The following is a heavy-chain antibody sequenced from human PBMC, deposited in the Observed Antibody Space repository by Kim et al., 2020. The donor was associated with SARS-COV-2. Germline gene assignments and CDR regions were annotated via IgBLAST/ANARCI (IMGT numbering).Heavy chain of an antibody. J-gene: IGHJ4*02. CDR2: IYYSGST. CDR3: ARVYRPVIAAAHFDY. CDR1: GGSISSGGNY. D-gene: IGHD6-13*01. Sequence: SETLSLTCTVSGGSISSGGNYWSWIRQHPGKGLEWIGHIYYSGSTYYNPSLKSRVTISVDTSKNQFSLKLSPVIAADTAVYYCARVYRPVIAAAHFDYWGEGSLVTVSS. V-gene: IGHV4-31*03.